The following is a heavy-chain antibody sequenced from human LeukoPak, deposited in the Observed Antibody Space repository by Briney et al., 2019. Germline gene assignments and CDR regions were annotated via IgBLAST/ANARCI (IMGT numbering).Heavy chain of an antibody. V-gene: IGHV3-23*01. D-gene: IGHD2-15*01. CDR1: GFTFSSCA. J-gene: IGHJ5*02. CDR3: AQDFLFTGGSIT. Sequence: PGGSLRLSCAASGFTFSSCAMSWVRQAPGKGLEWVSVITGSGGITYYADSVKGRFTISRDNSKNTVHLQMNSLRAEDTAVYYCAQDFLFTGGSITWGRGTLVTVSS. CDR2: ITGSGGIT.